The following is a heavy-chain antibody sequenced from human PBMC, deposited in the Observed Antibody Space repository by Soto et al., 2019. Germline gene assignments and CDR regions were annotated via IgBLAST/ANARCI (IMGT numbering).Heavy chain of an antibody. CDR1: GFTFSSYA. CDR3: AKDSGYDFSVFYYYMDV. J-gene: IGHJ6*03. V-gene: IGHV3-23*01. Sequence: EVQLLESGGGLVQPGGSLRLSCAASGFTFSSYAMSWVRQAPGKGLEWVSAISGSGGSTYYADSVKGRFTISRDNSKNTLYLQMNSLGAEDTAVYYCAKDSGYDFSVFYYYMDVWGKGTTVTVSS. D-gene: IGHD5-12*01. CDR2: ISGSGGST.